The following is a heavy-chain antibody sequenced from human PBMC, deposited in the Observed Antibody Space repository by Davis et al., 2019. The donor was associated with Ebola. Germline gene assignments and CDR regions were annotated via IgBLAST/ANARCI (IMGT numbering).Heavy chain of an antibody. CDR1: GFTFSSYS. J-gene: IGHJ4*02. CDR2: ISSSSSYI. V-gene: IGHV3-21*01. D-gene: IGHD3-3*01. Sequence: GGSLRLSCAASGFTFSSYSMNWVRQAPGKGLEWVSSISSSSSYIYYADSVKGRFTISRDNSKNTLYLQMNSLRAEDTAVYYCARDQGRLTIFGVVIYYWGQGTLVTVSS. CDR3: ARDQGRLTIFGVVIYY.